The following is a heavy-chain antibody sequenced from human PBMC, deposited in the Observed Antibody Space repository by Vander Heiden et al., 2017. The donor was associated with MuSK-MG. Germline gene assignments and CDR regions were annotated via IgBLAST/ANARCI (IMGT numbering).Heavy chain of an antibody. CDR2: ISGSGGST. D-gene: IGHD3-22*01. CDR1: GSTLSSYA. V-gene: IGHV3-23*01. CDR3: AKVTYYYDSSGYYPFDY. J-gene: IGHJ4*02. Sequence: EVQLLESGGGWVLPGGSLRLSCPAPGSTLSSYAMSWVRLAPGKGLEWVSAISGSGGSTYYADSVKGRFTISRDNSKNTLYLQMNSLRAEDTAVYYCAKVTYYYDSSGYYPFDYWGQGTLVTVSS.